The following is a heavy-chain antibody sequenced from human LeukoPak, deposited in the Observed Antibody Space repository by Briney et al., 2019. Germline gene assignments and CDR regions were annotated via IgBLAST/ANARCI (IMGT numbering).Heavy chain of an antibody. CDR2: IHSGGST. D-gene: IGHD5-18*01. CDR3: ARERYTYGYGRLCYYYGTDV. Sequence: GGSLRLSCAASGFTVSTNYMSWVRQAPGKGLHWASGIHSGGSTYYTDSVKRRFTISRDNSENPLCLQMNTLRPEDTAVYYCARERYTYGYGRLCYYYGTDVWGQGTTVTVSS. J-gene: IGHJ6*02. CDR1: GFTVSTNY. V-gene: IGHV3-66*02.